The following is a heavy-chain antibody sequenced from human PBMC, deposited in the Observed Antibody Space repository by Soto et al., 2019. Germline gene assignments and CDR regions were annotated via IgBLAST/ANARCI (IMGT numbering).Heavy chain of an antibody. Sequence: ASVKVSCKASGYTFTSYYMHWVRQAPGQGLEWMGIINPSGGSTSYAQRFQGRVTMTRDTSTSTVYMELSSLRSEDTAVYYCAKFYSSQLPSDYWGQGTLVTVSS. CDR1: GYTFTSYY. CDR2: INPSGGST. CDR3: AKFYSSQLPSDY. J-gene: IGHJ4*02. D-gene: IGHD6-13*01. V-gene: IGHV1-46*01.